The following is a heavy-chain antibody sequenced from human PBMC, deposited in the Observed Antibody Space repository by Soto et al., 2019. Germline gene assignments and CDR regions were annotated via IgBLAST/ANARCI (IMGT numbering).Heavy chain of an antibody. CDR2: ISWNSGSI. Sequence: DVQLVESGGGLVQPGRSLRLSCAASGFTFDDYAMHWVRQAPGKGLEWVSGISWNSGSIGYADSVKGRFTISRDNAKNSLYLQMNSLRAEDTALYYCAKASGSYPIGFFDYWGQGTLVTVSS. CDR1: GFTFDDYA. V-gene: IGHV3-9*01. J-gene: IGHJ4*02. D-gene: IGHD1-26*01. CDR3: AKASGSYPIGFFDY.